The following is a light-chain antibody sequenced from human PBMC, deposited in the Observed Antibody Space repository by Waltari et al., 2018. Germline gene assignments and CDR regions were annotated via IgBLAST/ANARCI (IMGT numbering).Light chain of an antibody. Sequence: DILVTQSPSSLSASVGDRVTITCRASQTINTYINWFQQKPGKAPKLLIYGASTLQSGVPSRFSGSGLGIVFTLTINNLQPEDVATYHCQQSYSSPRSFGQGTKLEI. CDR2: GAS. CDR1: QTINTY. J-gene: IGKJ2*03. CDR3: QQSYSSPRS. V-gene: IGKV1-39*01.